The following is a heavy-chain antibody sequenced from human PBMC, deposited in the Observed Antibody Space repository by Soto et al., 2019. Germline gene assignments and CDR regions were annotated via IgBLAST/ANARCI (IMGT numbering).Heavy chain of an antibody. V-gene: IGHV4-59*07. CDR2: IHSSGST. CDR3: ARGTTVTRKSGNCFDP. CDR1: GGYISSYQ. Sequence: QVQLQESGPGLVKPSDTLSLTCTVSGGYISSYQWSWIRQPPGKGLEWIGYIHSSGSTNYSPSLKSRVTISVDTSKNQFSLNLSSMTAADTAVYYCARGTTVTRKSGNCFDPWGQGTLVTVSS. J-gene: IGHJ5*02. D-gene: IGHD4-17*01.